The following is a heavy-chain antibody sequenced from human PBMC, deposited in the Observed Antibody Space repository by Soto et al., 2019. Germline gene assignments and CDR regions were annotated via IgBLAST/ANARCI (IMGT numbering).Heavy chain of an antibody. CDR3: ITAPLR. V-gene: IGHV3-15*01. Sequence: QLVESGGGFVKPGMSLRLTCAAPGFTFSNAWMTWVRQAPGKGLERVGLIRSQGVGGTADYAPPVRDRFTISRDDSQSMVFLHMDNMQPEDTAVYYCITAPLRWGRGTLVTVSS. J-gene: IGHJ4*02. CDR1: GFTFSNAW. CDR2: IRSQGVGGTA.